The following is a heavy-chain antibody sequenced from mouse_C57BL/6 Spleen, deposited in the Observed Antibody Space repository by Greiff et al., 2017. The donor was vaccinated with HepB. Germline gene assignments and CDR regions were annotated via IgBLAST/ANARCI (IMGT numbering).Heavy chain of an antibody. CDR2: IYPGDGDT. CDR1: GYSFSSYW. J-gene: IGHJ2*01. Sequence: QVHVKQSGAELVKPGASVKISCKASGYSFSSYWMNWVKQRPGKGLEWIGQIYPGDGDTNYNGKFKGKATLTADKSSSTAYMQLSSLTSEDSAVYFCLYDDFDCWGQGTTLTVSS. V-gene: IGHV1-80*01. D-gene: IGHD2-3*01. CDR3: LYDDFDC.